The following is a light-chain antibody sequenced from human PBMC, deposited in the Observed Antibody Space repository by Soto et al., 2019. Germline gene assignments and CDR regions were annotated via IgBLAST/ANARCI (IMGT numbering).Light chain of an antibody. J-gene: IGLJ1*01. V-gene: IGLV2-11*01. CDR2: DVS. CDR1: SSDVGDYNY. Sequence: QSALTQPRSVSGSPGQSVTISCTGTSSDVGDYNYVSWYQQHPGKAPKLMIYDVSKRPSGVPDRFSGSKSGNTASLTISGLQAEDEADYYCCSYAGTGTYVFGTGTKLTVL. CDR3: CSYAGTGTYV.